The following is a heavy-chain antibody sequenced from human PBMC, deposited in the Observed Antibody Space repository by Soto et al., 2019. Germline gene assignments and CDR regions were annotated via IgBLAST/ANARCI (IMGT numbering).Heavy chain of an antibody. CDR2: IYPGDSEI. V-gene: IGHV5-51*01. CDR1: GYSFTSYW. J-gene: IGHJ4*02. Sequence: PGESLKISCQGSGYSFTSYWIGWVRQMPGKGLQWMGIIYPGDSEIRYSPSFQGHVTISADKSISTAYLQWSSLKASDTAVYYCVRQTRDGYTGSDYLDYWGQGSLVTVS. CDR3: VRQTRDGYTGSDYLDY. D-gene: IGHD5-18*01.